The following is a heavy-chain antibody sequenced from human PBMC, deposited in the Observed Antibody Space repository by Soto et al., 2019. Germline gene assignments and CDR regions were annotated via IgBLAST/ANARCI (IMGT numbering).Heavy chain of an antibody. D-gene: IGHD6-19*01. CDR3: ARDRASSGWYRTFDY. V-gene: IGHV1-18*01. Sequence: ASVKVSCTASGYTFTSYGISWVRQAPGQGLEWMGWISAYNGNTNYAQKLQGRVTMTTDTSTSTAYMELRSLRSDDTAVYYCARDRASSGWYRTFDYWGQGTLVTVS. CDR2: ISAYNGNT. CDR1: GYTFTSYG. J-gene: IGHJ4*02.